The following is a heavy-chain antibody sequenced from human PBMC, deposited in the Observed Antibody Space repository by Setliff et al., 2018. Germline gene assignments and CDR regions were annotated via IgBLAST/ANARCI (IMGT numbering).Heavy chain of an antibody. J-gene: IGHJ4*02. V-gene: IGHV1-2*07. Sequence: ASVKVSCKASGYTFTDYYIHWIRQAPGQGLEWMGWINANGGAIGQSYKFRGRVAMTRDTSISTVFMELNRLTSDDTAVYYCARGRQVHRHLVIVPAAAFDFWGQGARVTVSS. D-gene: IGHD2-2*01. CDR2: INANGGAI. CDR3: ARGRQVHRHLVIVPAAAFDF. CDR1: GYTFTDYY.